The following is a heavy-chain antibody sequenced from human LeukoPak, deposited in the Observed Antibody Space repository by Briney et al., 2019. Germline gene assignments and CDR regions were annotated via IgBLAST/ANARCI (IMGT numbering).Heavy chain of an antibody. Sequence: PGGSLRLSCSASGFTFSSSAMNWVRQAPGKGLEWVSTITTSGGSTYYADSVKGRFTLSRDNSNNTLYLQLNSLRAEDTAIYYCARGWTSGYGDWGQGTMVPVFS. CDR2: ITTSGGST. J-gene: IGHJ3*01. V-gene: IGHV3-23*01. CDR3: ARGWTSGYGD. CDR1: GFTFSSSA. D-gene: IGHD5-12*01.